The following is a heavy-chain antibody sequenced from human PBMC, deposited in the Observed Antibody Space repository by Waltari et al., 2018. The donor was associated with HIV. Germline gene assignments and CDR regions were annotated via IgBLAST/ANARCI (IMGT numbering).Heavy chain of an antibody. V-gene: IGHV3-9*01. CDR1: GFTFDDYA. CDR2: ISWNSGTI. Sequence: EVQLVESGGGLVQPGRSLRLSCAASGFTFDDYAMHWVRQAPGKGLEWGSGISWNSGTIGYADSVKGRFTISRDNAKNSLYLQMNSLRAEDTALYYCAKDKRSGYGGNSVWYFDLWGRGTLVTVSS. CDR3: AKDKRSGYGGNSVWYFDL. D-gene: IGHD4-17*01. J-gene: IGHJ2*01.